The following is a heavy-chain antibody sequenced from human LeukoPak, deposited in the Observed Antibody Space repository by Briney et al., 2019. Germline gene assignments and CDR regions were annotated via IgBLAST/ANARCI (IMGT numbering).Heavy chain of an antibody. Sequence: SETLSLTCTVSGGSISSYYWNWIRQPPGKGLEWIGYIYYSGTTNYNPSLKSRVSMSVDTSKNQFSLKLSSVTAADTALYYCARGPWGAVAGTHWFDPWGQGTLVTVSS. CDR1: GGSISSYY. CDR3: ARGPWGAVAGTHWFDP. J-gene: IGHJ5*02. D-gene: IGHD6-19*01. CDR2: IYYSGTT. V-gene: IGHV4-59*12.